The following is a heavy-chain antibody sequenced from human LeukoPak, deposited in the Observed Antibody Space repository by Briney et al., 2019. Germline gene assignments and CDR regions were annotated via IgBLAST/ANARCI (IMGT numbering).Heavy chain of an antibody. CDR2: MNPNSGNT. J-gene: IGHJ6*02. V-gene: IGHV1-8*01. CDR3: ARPRVVPAAISYYYGMDV. CDR1: GYTFTSYD. Sequence: GASVKVSCKASGYTFTSYDINWVRQATGQGLEWIGWMNPNSGNTGYAQKFQGRVTMTRNTSISTAYMELSSLRSEDTAVYYCARPRVVPAAISYYYGMDVWGQGTTVTVSS. D-gene: IGHD2-2*01.